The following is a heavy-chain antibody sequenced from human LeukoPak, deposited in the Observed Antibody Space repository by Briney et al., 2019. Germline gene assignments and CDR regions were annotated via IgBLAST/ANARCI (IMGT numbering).Heavy chain of an antibody. CDR3: VKGGEYYGSGSYGLIDY. J-gene: IGHJ4*02. CDR1: GFTFRSHV. Sequence: GGSLRLSCSASGFTFRSHVMHWVRHAPGKGLEYVSHISSIVGSTDYAESARSRFTISRDNSKKTRCLHISRLRAADTPVYNCVKGGEYYGSGSYGLIDYWGQGTLVTVSS. V-gene: IGHV3-64D*09. D-gene: IGHD3-10*01. CDR2: ISSIVGST.